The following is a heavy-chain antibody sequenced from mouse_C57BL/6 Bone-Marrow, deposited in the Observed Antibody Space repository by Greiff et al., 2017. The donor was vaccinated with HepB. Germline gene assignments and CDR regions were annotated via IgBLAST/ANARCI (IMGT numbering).Heavy chain of an antibody. J-gene: IGHJ2*01. V-gene: IGHV1-82*01. CDR2: IYPGDGDT. Sequence: QVQLQQSGPELVKPGASVKISCKASGYAFSSSWMNWVKQRPGKGLEWIGRIYPGDGDTNYNGKFKGKATLTADKSSSTADTHLSSLTSEDSAVYVCEVDGNYDYWGQGTTLTVSS. CDR3: EVDGNYDY. CDR1: GYAFSSSW. D-gene: IGHD2-1*01.